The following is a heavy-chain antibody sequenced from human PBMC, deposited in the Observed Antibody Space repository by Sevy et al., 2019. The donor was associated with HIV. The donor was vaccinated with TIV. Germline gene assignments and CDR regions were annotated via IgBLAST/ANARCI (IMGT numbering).Heavy chain of an antibody. J-gene: IGHJ4*02. CDR1: GYTLTELS. D-gene: IGHD3-22*01. Sequence: ASVKVSCKVSGYTLTELSMHWVRQAPGKGLEWMGSFDPEDGETIYAQKFQGRVTMTEDKSADTAYMELSSLRSEDTAVYFCATTKDYYDSSGCPFDYWGQGTLVTVSS. CDR2: FDPEDGET. CDR3: ATTKDYYDSSGCPFDY. V-gene: IGHV1-24*01.